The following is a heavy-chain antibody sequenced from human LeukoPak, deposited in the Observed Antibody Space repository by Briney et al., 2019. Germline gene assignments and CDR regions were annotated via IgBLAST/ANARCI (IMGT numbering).Heavy chain of an antibody. CDR2: ISARGDNT. V-gene: IGHV3-23*01. J-gene: IGHJ4*02. CDR3: AKDGGTVTSYYFDS. CDR1: GFTFSAYA. Sequence: GGSLRLSCAASGFTFSAYAMSWVRQAPGKGLEWVSGISARGDNTYSADSVRGRFTISRDNSKNTLYLQMNSLRVEDTAVYYCAKDGGTVTSYYFDSWGLGTLVTVSS. D-gene: IGHD4-11*01.